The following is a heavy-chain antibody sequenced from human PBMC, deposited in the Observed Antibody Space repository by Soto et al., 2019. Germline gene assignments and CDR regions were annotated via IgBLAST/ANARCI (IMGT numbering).Heavy chain of an antibody. CDR1: GFTFSSYA. J-gene: IGHJ3*02. CDR3: ARKGPPRDAFDI. Sequence: GGSLRLSCAASGFTFSSYAMSWVRQTPGKGLEWVSGVLGGGGSTFYADSVKGRFTISRDNSKNTLYMQMNNLRAEDTAIYYCARKGPPRDAFDIWGQGTMVT. CDR2: VLGGGGST. V-gene: IGHV3-23*01.